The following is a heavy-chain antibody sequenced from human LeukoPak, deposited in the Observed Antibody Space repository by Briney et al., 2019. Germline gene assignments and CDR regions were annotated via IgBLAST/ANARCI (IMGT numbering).Heavy chain of an antibody. D-gene: IGHD2-21*02. CDR1: GGSISSYY. CDR2: IYNSETT. CDR3: ARGNVVVTAPLPY. Sequence: PSETLSLTCTVSGGSISSYYWSWIRQPPGKGLEWIGYIYNSETTNYNPSLKSRVTISVDTSKNQSSLRLSSVTAADTAVYFCARGNVVVTAPLPYWGQGTLVTVSS. V-gene: IGHV4-59*01. J-gene: IGHJ4*02.